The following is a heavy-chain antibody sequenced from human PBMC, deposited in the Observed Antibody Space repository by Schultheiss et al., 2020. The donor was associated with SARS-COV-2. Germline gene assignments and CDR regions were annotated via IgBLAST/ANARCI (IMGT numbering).Heavy chain of an antibody. J-gene: IGHJ4*02. D-gene: IGHD4-23*01. V-gene: IGHV3-33*01. CDR2: IWYDGSNQ. CDR1: GFTFSRHG. CDR3: AREGRDYGGNYYYFDY. Sequence: GGSLRLSCAASGFTFSRHGMHWVRQAPGKGLEWVAVIWYDGSNQYYADSVKGRFTISRDNSKNTLYLQMNSLRAEDTAVYYCAREGRDYGGNYYYFDYWGQGTLVTVSS.